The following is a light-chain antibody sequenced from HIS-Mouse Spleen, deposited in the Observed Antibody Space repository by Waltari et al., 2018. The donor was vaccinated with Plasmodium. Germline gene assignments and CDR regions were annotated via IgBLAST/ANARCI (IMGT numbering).Light chain of an antibody. CDR3: GTWDSSLSAGVV. J-gene: IGLJ2*01. Sequence: QSVLTQPPSVSAAPGQKVTISCSGSSPNIGNNYVSWSHQLPGTAPKLLIYDNNKRPSGIPDRFSGSKSGTSATLGITGLQTGDEADYYCGTWDSSLSAGVVFGGGTKLTVL. V-gene: IGLV1-51*01. CDR1: SPNIGNNY. CDR2: DNN.